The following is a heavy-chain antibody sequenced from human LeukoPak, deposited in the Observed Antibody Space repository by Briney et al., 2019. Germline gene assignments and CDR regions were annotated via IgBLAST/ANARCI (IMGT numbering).Heavy chain of an antibody. D-gene: IGHD3-9*01. CDR2: IIPILGIA. CDR3: ARDTTYYDILTDPVYFDY. J-gene: IGHJ4*02. V-gene: IGHV1-69*04. CDR1: GGTFSSYA. Sequence: SVKVSCKASGGTFSSYAISWVRQAPGQGLEWMGRIIPILGIANYAQKFQGIVTITADKSTSTAYMELSSLRSEDTAVYYCARDTTYYDILTDPVYFDYWGQGTLVTVSS.